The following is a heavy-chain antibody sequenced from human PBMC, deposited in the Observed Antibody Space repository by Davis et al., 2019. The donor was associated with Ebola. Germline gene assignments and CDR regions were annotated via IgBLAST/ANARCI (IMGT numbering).Heavy chain of an antibody. CDR2: IKSKISGGTI. CDR3: VRDTYYYYNTMDV. CDR1: GFTFSSYW. J-gene: IGHJ6*04. D-gene: IGHD5-18*01. Sequence: GESLKISCAASGFTFSSYWMSWVRQAPGKGLEWVGRIKSKISGGTINYAAPVKGRFTISRDNSKNTLYLQMNSLRAEDTAVYYCVRDTYYYYNTMDVWGKGTAVTVSS. V-gene: IGHV3-15*01.